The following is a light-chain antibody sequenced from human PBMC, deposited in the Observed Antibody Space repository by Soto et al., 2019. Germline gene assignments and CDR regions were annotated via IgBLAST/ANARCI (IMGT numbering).Light chain of an antibody. CDR3: QQYGSSLPYT. V-gene: IGKV3-20*01. CDR1: QSVSSSY. CDR2: GAS. Sequence: EIVLTQSPGTLSLSPRERATLSCRASQSVSSSYLAWYQQKPGQAPRLLIYGASSRATGIPDRFSGSGSGTDFTLTISRLEPEDFAVYYCQQYGSSLPYTFGQGTKLEI. J-gene: IGKJ2*01.